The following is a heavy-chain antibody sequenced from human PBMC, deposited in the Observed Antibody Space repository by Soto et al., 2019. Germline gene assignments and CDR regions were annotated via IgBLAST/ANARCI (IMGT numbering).Heavy chain of an antibody. Sequence: PGGSLRLSCAASGFTFSSYGMHWVRQAPGKGLEWVAVIWYDGSNKYYADSVKGRFTISRDNSKNTLYLQMNSLRAEDTAVYYCARGISPLILDYWGQGTLVTVSS. CDR1: GFTFSSYG. D-gene: IGHD3-22*01. V-gene: IGHV3-33*01. CDR3: ARGISPLILDY. J-gene: IGHJ4*02. CDR2: IWYDGSNK.